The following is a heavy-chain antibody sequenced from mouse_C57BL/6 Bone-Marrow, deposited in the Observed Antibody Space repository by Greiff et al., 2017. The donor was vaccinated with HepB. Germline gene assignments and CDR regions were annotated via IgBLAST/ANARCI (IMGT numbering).Heavy chain of an antibody. V-gene: IGHV1-64*01. J-gene: IGHJ1*03. D-gene: IGHD1-1*01. CDR3: ACPGSSYWYFDV. CDR2: IHPNSGST. CDR1: GYTFTSYW. Sequence: QVQLKQPGAELVKPGASVKLSCKASGYTFTSYWMHWVKQRPGQGLEWIGMIHPNSGSTNYNEKFKGKATLTVDKSSSTAYMQLSSLTSEDSAVYYCACPGSSYWYFDVWGTGTTVTVSS.